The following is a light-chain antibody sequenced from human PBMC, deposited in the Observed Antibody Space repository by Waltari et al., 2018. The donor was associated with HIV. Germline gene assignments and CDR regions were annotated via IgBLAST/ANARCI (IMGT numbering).Light chain of an antibody. CDR2: DAS. J-gene: IGKJ4*01. V-gene: IGKV3-11*01. CDR3: QQRSNWPLT. Sequence: EIVLTQSPATLSLSPGERATLSCRASQSVRSYIAWYQQKPGQAPRLLIYDASNRATGIPARIGGSGSGTDFTLTINSLEPEDFAVYYCQQRSNWPLTFGGGTKVEIK. CDR1: QSVRSY.